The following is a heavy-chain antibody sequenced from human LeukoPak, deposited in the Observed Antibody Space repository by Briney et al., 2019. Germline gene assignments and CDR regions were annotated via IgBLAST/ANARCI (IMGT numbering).Heavy chain of an antibody. CDR1: GYTFTGYY. CDR3: ARGKYYYDSSGYLAY. CDR2: INPNSGGT. Sequence: ASVKVSCKASGYTFTGYYMHGVRQAPGQGLEWMGWINPNSGGTNYAQKFQGRVTMTRDTSISTAYMELSRLRSDDTAVYYCARGKYYYDSSGYLAYWGQGTLVTVSS. V-gene: IGHV1-2*02. D-gene: IGHD3-22*01. J-gene: IGHJ4*02.